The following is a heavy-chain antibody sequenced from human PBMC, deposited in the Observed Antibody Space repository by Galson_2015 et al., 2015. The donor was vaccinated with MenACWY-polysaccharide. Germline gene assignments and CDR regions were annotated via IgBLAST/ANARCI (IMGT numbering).Heavy chain of an antibody. CDR1: GFTFSSYE. CDR3: AKGIGCSGGSCYPDY. V-gene: IGHV3-48*03. Sequence: SLRLSCAASGFTFSSYEMNWVRQAPGKGLEWVSYISSSGSTIYYADSVKGRFTISRDNAKNSLYLQMNSLRAEDTAVYYCAKGIGCSGGSCYPDYWGQGTLVTVSS. D-gene: IGHD2-15*01. J-gene: IGHJ4*02. CDR2: ISSSGSTI.